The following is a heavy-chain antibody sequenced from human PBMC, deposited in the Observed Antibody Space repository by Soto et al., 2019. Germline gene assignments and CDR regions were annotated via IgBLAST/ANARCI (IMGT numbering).Heavy chain of an antibody. D-gene: IGHD3-10*01. Sequence: QVQLQQWGAGLLKPSETLSLTCAVYGGSFSGYYWSWIRQPPGEGLEWIGEINHSGSTNYNPSLKSRGTISVDTSKNQFPLKLSYVTAADTAVYYCARTKLLAYVRLPFDYWGQGTLVTVSS. J-gene: IGHJ4*02. CDR2: INHSGST. V-gene: IGHV4-34*01. CDR1: GGSFSGYY. CDR3: ARTKLLAYVRLPFDY.